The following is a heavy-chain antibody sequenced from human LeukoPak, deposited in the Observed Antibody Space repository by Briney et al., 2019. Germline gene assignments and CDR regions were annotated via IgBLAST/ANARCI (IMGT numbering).Heavy chain of an antibody. V-gene: IGHV5-51*01. CDR2: IYPGDSDT. D-gene: IGHD3-22*01. CDR3: AIAYYDSSGLHDAFDI. J-gene: IGHJ3*02. Sequence: GESLKISCKGSGYSFTSYWIGWVRQMPGKGLEWMGIIYPGDSDTRYSPSFQGQVTISADKSISTAYLQWSSLKASDTAMYYCAIAYYDSSGLHDAFDIWGQGTMVTVSS. CDR1: GYSFTSYW.